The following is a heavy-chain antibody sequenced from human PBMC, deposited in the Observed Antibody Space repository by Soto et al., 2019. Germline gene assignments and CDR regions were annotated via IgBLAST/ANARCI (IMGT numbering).Heavy chain of an antibody. CDR1: GGSFSGYY. CDR3: ARGPRTVTTLGELYYFDY. CDR2: INHSGST. J-gene: IGHJ4*02. V-gene: IGHV4-34*01. Sequence: QVQLQQWGAGLLKPSETLSLTCAVYGGSFSGYYWSWIRQPPGKGLEWIGEINHSGSTNYNPSLKSRVTISVDTSKNQFSLKLSSVTAADTAVYYCARGPRTVTTLGELYYFDYWGQGTLVTVSS. D-gene: IGHD4-17*01.